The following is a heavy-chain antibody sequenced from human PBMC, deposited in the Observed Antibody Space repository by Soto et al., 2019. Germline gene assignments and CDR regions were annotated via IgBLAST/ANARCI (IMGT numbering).Heavy chain of an antibody. J-gene: IGHJ6*02. D-gene: IGHD6-13*01. CDR1: GFTFSSYW. CDR3: ARPSIAAAEYYYYGMDV. V-gene: IGHV3-74*01. CDR2: INSDGSST. Sequence: PGGSLRLSCAASGFTFSSYWMHWVRQAPGKGLVWVSRINSDGSSTSYADSVKGRFTISRDNAKNTLYLQMNSLRAEDTAVYYCARPSIAAAEYYYYGMDVWGQGTTVTVSS.